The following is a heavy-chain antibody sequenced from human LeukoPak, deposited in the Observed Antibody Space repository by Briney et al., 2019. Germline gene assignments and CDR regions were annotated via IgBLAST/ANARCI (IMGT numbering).Heavy chain of an antibody. CDR3: ARDSDPNSSSRYFDY. CDR2: INHSGST. CDR1: GGSFSGYY. J-gene: IGHJ4*02. Sequence: SETLSLTCAVYGGSFSGYYWSWIRQPPGKGLEWIGEINHSGSTNCNPSLKSRVTISVDTSKSQFSLKLSSVTAADTAVYYCARDSDPNSSSRYFDYWGQGTLVTVSS. V-gene: IGHV4-34*01. D-gene: IGHD6-6*01.